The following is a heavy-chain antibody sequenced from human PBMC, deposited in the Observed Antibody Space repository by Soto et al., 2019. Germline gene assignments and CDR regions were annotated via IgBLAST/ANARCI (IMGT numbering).Heavy chain of an antibody. D-gene: IGHD2-8*01. V-gene: IGHV3-48*02. CDR2: ITSDSSTI. CDR3: ARVGRGVYGMDV. J-gene: IGHJ6*02. Sequence: EVQLVESGGGLVQPGGSLRPSCAASGFTFSSYSINWVRQAPGKGLEWFSYITSDSSTISYADSVKGRFTVSRDNAKNSLSLQMNSLRDEDTAVYYCARVGRGVYGMDVWGQGTSVTVSS. CDR1: GFTFSSYS.